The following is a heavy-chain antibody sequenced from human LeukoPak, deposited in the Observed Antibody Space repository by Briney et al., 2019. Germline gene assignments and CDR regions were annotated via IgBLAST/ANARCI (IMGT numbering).Heavy chain of an antibody. V-gene: IGHV1-46*01. J-gene: IGHJ5*02. CDR1: GYTFTSYY. CDR2: INPSGGST. Sequence: ASVKVSCKASGYTFTSYYMHWVRQAPGQGLEWMGIINPSGGSTSYAQKFQGRVTMTRDTSTSTVYMELSSLRSEDTAVYYCARDRVYSSGLGPRFDPWGQGTLVTVSS. CDR3: ARDRVYSSGLGPRFDP. D-gene: IGHD6-19*01.